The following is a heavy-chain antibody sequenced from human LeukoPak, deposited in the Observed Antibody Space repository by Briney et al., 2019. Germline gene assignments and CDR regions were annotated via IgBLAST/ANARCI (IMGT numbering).Heavy chain of an antibody. CDR1: GGSISSSSYY. CDR2: IYYSRST. Sequence: PSETLSLTCTVSGGSISSSSYYWGWIRQPPGKGLEWIGSIYYSRSTYYNPSLKSRVTISVDTSKNRFSLKLSSVTAADPAVYYCARRSSGWYFDYWGQGTLVTVSS. J-gene: IGHJ4*02. CDR3: ARRSSGWYFDY. V-gene: IGHV4-39*01. D-gene: IGHD6-19*01.